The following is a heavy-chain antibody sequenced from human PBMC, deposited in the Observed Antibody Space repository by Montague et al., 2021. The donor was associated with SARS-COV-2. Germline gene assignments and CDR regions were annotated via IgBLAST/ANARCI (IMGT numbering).Heavy chain of an antibody. V-gene: IGHV3-74*01. Sequence: SRRLSCAASGFTFRDCWMHWVRQAPGKGLVWVSRIETDGSATTYADSVKGRFTISRDNAKNTLYLQMDSLRAEDTAVYYCARGGPGTGMDYWGQGSLVTVSS. CDR2: IETDGSAT. J-gene: IGHJ4*02. CDR3: ARGGPGTGMDY. CDR1: GFTFRDCW. D-gene: IGHD1-1*01.